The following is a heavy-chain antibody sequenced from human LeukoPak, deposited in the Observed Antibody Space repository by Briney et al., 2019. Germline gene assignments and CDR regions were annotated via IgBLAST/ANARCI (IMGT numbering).Heavy chain of an antibody. J-gene: IGHJ4*02. V-gene: IGHV3-23*01. D-gene: IGHD4-23*01. CDR2: VSTTGAST. CDR3: TKDWTTVVTPKGYYFDS. CDR1: GFTFHTYA. Sequence: GGSLRLSCEASGFTFHTYAMSWVRQAPGKGLEWVSAVSTTGASTYYGDSVKGRFTISRDNSKNTLSLQMDSLRVEDTALYYCTKDWTTVVTPKGYYFDSWGEGTLVTVSS.